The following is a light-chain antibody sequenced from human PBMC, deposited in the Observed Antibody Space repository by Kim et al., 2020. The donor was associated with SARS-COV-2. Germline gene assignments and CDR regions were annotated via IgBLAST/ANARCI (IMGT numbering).Light chain of an antibody. CDR3: QQYGSSPKFT. J-gene: IGKJ3*01. Sequence: PGERATLSCRASQSVSSSYLAWYQQKPGQAPRLLIYGASSRATGIPDRFSGSGSGTDFTLTISRLEPEDFAVYYCQQYGSSPKFTFGPGTKVDIK. V-gene: IGKV3-20*01. CDR1: QSVSSSY. CDR2: GAS.